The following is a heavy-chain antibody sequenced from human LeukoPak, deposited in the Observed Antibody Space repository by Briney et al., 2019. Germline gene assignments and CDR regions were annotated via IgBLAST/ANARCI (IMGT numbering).Heavy chain of an antibody. J-gene: IGHJ5*02. CDR2: INPNSGGT. CDR1: GYTFTGYY. CDR3: ARDRIFGVVLHWFDP. Sequence: ASVTVSCKASGYTFTGYYMHWVRQAPGQGLEWMGWINPNSGGTNYAQKFQGRVTMTRDTSISTAYMELSRLRSDDTAVYYRARDRIFGVVLHWFDPWGQGTLVTVSS. V-gene: IGHV1-2*02. D-gene: IGHD3-3*02.